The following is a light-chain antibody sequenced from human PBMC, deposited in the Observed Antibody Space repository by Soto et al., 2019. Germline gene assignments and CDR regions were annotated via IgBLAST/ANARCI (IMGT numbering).Light chain of an antibody. V-gene: IGKV3-20*01. CDR2: APT. CDR3: QQYGGSPLYT. CDR1: QSVSSSY. Sequence: EIVLTQSPGTLSLSPGERATLSCRASQSVSSSYLAWYQQKPGEPPRRLIYAPTSRATGIPDRFSGSGSGTDFTLIISRLEPEDFAVYYCQQYGGSPLYTFGQGTKLEIK. J-gene: IGKJ2*01.